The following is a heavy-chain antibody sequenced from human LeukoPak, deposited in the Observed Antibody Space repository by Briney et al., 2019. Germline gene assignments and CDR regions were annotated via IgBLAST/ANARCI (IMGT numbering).Heavy chain of an antibody. Sequence: GESLEISCKGSGYSFTSYWIGWVRQIPGKGLEWMGIIYPGDSDTRYSPSFQGQVTISADKSISTAYLQWSSLKASDTAMYYCARRVIVATIGRLDYFDYWGQGTLVTVSS. D-gene: IGHD5-12*01. CDR1: GYSFTSYW. V-gene: IGHV5-51*01. CDR3: ARRVIVATIGRLDYFDY. J-gene: IGHJ4*02. CDR2: IYPGDSDT.